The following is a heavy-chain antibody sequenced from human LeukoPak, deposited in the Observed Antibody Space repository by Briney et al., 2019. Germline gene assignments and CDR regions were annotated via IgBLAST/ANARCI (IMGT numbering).Heavy chain of an antibody. J-gene: IGHJ4*02. Sequence: GGSLRLSCAASGFTFSSYGMSWVRQAPGKGLEWVSAISGSGGSTYYADSVKGRFTISRDNSKNTLYLQMNSLRAEDTAIYYCAKRMPGVGANHFDCWGQGTLVTVSS. D-gene: IGHD1-26*01. CDR3: AKRMPGVGANHFDC. CDR1: GFTFSSYG. V-gene: IGHV3-23*01. CDR2: ISGSGGST.